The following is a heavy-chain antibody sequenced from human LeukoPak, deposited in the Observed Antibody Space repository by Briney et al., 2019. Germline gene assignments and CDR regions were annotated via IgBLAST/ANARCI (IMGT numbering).Heavy chain of an antibody. D-gene: IGHD5-18*01. CDR3: AIGRDTAMVQDYYYYGMDV. Sequence: SVKVSCKASGGTFSSYAISWVRQAPGQGLEWMGGIIPIFGTANYAQKFQGRVTITADESMSTAYMELSSLRSEDTAVYYCAIGRDTAMVQDYYYYGMDVWGQGTTVTVSS. CDR1: GGTFSSYA. J-gene: IGHJ6*02. V-gene: IGHV1-69*13. CDR2: IIPIFGTA.